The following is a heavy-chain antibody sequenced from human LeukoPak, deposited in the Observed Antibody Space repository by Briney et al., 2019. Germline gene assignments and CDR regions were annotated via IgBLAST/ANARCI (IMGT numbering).Heavy chain of an antibody. CDR1: GFTFSSYA. D-gene: IGHD3-22*01. V-gene: IGHV3-23*01. J-gene: IGHJ4*02. CDR3: AKRGYYDSSGYFDY. CDR2: ISGSGGST. Sequence: GGSLRLSCAASGFTFSSYAMSWVRQAPGKGLEWVSAISGSGGSTYYADSAKGRFTISRDNSKNTLYLQMNSLRAEDTAVYYCAKRGYYDSSGYFDYWGQGTLVTVSS.